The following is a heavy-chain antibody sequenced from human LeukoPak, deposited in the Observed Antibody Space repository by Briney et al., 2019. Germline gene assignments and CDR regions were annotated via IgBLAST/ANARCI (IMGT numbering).Heavy chain of an antibody. J-gene: IGHJ4*02. Sequence: ASVTDPCKASGSTFSSYAISWVRQAPGQGLEWMGRIIPILGVANYAQNFQGRVTVTAGESTGTAYMERSSLRSDDTAIYYCARDNPPYCNGGSCYSYWGQGTLVTVSS. CDR1: GSTFSSYA. D-gene: IGHD2-15*01. CDR3: ARDNPPYCNGGSCYSY. CDR2: IIPILGVA. V-gene: IGHV1-69*04.